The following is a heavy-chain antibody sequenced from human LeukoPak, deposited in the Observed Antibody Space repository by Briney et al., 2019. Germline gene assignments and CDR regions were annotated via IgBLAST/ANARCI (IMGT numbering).Heavy chain of an antibody. V-gene: IGHV3-23*01. J-gene: IGHJ4*02. CDR2: ISDRGGKR. CDR3: AKRGVVIRVILVGFHKEAYYFDS. CDR1: GITLSNYG. Sequence: GSLRLSCAVSGITLSNYGMSWVRQAPGKGPEWVPGISDRGGKRNSADCVKGGFKISRENSKNTLYLQMNSLRAEDTAVYFCAKRGVVIRVILVGFHKEAYYFDSWGQGALVTVSS. D-gene: IGHD3-10*01.